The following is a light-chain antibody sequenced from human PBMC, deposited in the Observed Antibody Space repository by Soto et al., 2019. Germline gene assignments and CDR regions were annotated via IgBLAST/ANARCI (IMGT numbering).Light chain of an antibody. CDR1: SSDVGGYNY. J-gene: IGLJ1*01. CDR3: ISYTRSSTSYV. V-gene: IGLV2-14*01. Sequence: QSALTQPASVSGSPGQSITISCTGTSSDVGGYNYVSWFQQHPGKAPKLMIYEVSDRPSGVSNRFSGSKSGNTASLTISGLQAEDEADYYGISYTRSSTSYVFGTGTKLTVL. CDR2: EVS.